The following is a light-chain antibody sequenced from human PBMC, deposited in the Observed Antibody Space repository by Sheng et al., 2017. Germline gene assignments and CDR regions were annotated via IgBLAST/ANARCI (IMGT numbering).Light chain of an antibody. CDR1: QSVGTN. Sequence: ETVMTQSPGTLSVSPGERATLSCRASQSVGTNLAWFQQRPGQAPRLLIYSASRRATDVPVRFSGSGSGTQFTLTISSLQSEDCAVYYCQQYHDWRTFGQGTKVE. CDR3: QQYHDWRT. J-gene: IGKJ1*01. CDR2: SAS. V-gene: IGKV3-15*01.